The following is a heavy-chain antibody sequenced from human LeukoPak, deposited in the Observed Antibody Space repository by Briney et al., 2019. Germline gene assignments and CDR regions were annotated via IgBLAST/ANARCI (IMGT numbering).Heavy chain of an antibody. CDR3: ASRPLYCSSTSCYSPYDY. CDR2: IIPIFGTA. Sequence: SVKVSCKASGGTFSSYAISWVRQAPGQGLEWMGGIIPIFGTANYAQKFQGRVTSTTDESTSTAYMELSTLSSEDTAVYYCASRPLYCSSTSCYSPYDYWGQGTLVTVSS. CDR1: GGTFSSYA. D-gene: IGHD2-2*01. V-gene: IGHV1-69*05. J-gene: IGHJ4*02.